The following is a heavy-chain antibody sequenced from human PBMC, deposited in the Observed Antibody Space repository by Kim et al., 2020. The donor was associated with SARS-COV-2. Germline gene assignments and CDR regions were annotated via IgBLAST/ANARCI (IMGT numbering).Heavy chain of an antibody. D-gene: IGHD3-10*02. CDR3: GKGGDYYVWWCPVDFDG. CDR1: GFNFDSYD. V-gene: IGHV3-23*01. J-gene: IGHJ3*01. CDR2: ISCTGART. Sequence: GGSLSLSCVGSGFNFDSYDMKWVRQAPGKGLEWVADISCTGARTYFADSVKGRFTVSKDNPKNTMYLQMNSLRVDDTAVYYCGKGGDYYVWWCPVDFDGWGQGTVVTVS.